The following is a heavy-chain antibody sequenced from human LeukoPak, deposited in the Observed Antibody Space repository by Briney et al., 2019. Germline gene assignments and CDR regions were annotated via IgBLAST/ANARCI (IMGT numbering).Heavy chain of an antibody. Sequence: GGSLRLSCAASGFTVSSNYMNWVRQAPGKGLEWVPVIYSGGSTYYADSVKGRFTISRDNSKSTLYLQMNSLRAEDTAVYYCARSYTSGLRFDYWGQGTLVTVSS. J-gene: IGHJ4*02. CDR1: GFTVSSNY. CDR3: ARSYTSGLRFDY. D-gene: IGHD6-25*01. V-gene: IGHV3-66*02. CDR2: IYSGGST.